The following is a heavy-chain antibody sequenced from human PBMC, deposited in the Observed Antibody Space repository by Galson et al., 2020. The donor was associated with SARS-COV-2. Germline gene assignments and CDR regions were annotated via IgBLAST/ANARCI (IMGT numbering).Heavy chain of an antibody. CDR1: GGSISSYY. CDR3: ARGTRAYSYGYVYFDS. J-gene: IGHJ4*02. V-gene: IGHV4-59*01. Sequence: ETSETLSLTCTVSGGSISSYYWSWIRQPPGKRLEWIGYIYYSGSTNYNPSLKSRVTISVDTSKNQFSLRLSSVTAADTAVYYCARGTRAYSYGYVYFDSWGQGTLVTVSS. D-gene: IGHD5-18*01. CDR2: IYYSGST.